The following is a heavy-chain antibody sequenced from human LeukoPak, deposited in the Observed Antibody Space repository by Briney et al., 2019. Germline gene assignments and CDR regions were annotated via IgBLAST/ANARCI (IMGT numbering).Heavy chain of an antibody. V-gene: IGHV3-21*01. D-gene: IGHD2-15*01. CDR1: GSTFSSYS. CDR2: ISSSSSYI. J-gene: IGHJ3*02. CDR3: AKGLGRIVVFDDPGAFDI. Sequence: RGSLRLSCAASGSTFSSYSMNWVRQAPGKGLEWVSSISSSSSYIYYADSVKGRFTISRDNSKNTLYLQMNSLRAEDTAVYYCAKGLGRIVVFDDPGAFDIWGQGTMVTVSS.